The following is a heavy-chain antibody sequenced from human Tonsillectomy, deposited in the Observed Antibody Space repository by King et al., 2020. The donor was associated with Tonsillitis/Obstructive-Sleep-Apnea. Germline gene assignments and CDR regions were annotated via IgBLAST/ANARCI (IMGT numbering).Heavy chain of an antibody. D-gene: IGHD3-10*01. V-gene: IGHV3-30*18. J-gene: IGHJ6*02. Sequence: QLVQSGGGVVQPGRSLRLSCAASGFTFSTYGMHWVRQAPGKGLEWVAVISYDGSNKYYADSVKGRFTISRDNSKNTLFLQMNSLRAEDTAVYSCAKDVGYYGSGHYGMDVWGQGTTVTVSS. CDR2: ISYDGSNK. CDR1: GFTFSTYG. CDR3: AKDVGYYGSGHYGMDV.